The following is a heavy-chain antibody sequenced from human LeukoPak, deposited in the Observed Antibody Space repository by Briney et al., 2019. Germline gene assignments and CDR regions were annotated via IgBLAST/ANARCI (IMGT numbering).Heavy chain of an antibody. V-gene: IGHV1-8*01. CDR2: MNPNSGNT. CDR3: ARSAAKYYDFWSGYRRVGNWFDP. Sequence: ASVTVSCKASGYTFTSYDINWVRQATGQGLEWMGWMNPNSGNTGYAQKFQGRVTMTRNTSISTAYMELSSLRSEGTAVYYCARSAAKYYDFWSGYRRVGNWFDPWGQGTLVTVSS. J-gene: IGHJ5*02. CDR1: GYTFTSYD. D-gene: IGHD3-3*01.